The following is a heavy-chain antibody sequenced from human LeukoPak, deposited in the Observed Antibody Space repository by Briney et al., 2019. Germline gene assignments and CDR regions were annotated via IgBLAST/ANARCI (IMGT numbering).Heavy chain of an antibody. CDR1: GFTFSSYA. J-gene: IGHJ4*02. V-gene: IGHV3-30-3*01. D-gene: IGHD3-3*01. Sequence: PGGSLRLSCAASGFTFSSYAMHWVRQAPGKGLEWVAVISYDGSNKYYADSVKGRFTISRDNSKNTLYLQMNSLRAEDTAVYYCARGTAYYDFWSGYVDYWGQGNLVTVSS. CDR2: ISYDGSNK. CDR3: ARGTAYYDFWSGYVDY.